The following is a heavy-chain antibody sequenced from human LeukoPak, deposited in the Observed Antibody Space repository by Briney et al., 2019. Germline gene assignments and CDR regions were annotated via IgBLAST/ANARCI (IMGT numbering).Heavy chain of an antibody. Sequence: RGESLKISGKGSGFSSTAYWIAWVRQMPGKGLEWMGIIYPGDSDSRLSPSLQGQVTISADKSISTAYLQWNSLKASDTAMYYCARGHHVVVATATWASDAFDLWGQGTMVTVSS. V-gene: IGHV5-51*01. CDR3: ARGHHVVVATATWASDAFDL. CDR1: GFSSTAYW. J-gene: IGHJ3*01. CDR2: IYPGDSDS. D-gene: IGHD2-21*02.